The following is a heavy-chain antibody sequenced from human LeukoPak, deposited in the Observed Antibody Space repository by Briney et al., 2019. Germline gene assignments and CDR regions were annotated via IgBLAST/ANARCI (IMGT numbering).Heavy chain of an antibody. Sequence: ASVTVSCKASGYTFTSYYMHWVRHAPGQGLEWMGIINPSGRSTSYAKKFQGRVTMTRDTSTSTVYMEMSSLRSEDTAVYYCARDSRESSRGSDYWGQGTLVTVSS. D-gene: IGHD3-16*02. V-gene: IGHV1-46*03. CDR1: GYTFTSYY. CDR3: ARDSRESSRGSDY. J-gene: IGHJ4*02. CDR2: INPSGRST.